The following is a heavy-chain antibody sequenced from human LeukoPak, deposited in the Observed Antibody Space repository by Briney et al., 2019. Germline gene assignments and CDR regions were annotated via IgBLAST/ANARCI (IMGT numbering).Heavy chain of an antibody. CDR3: AKGDCSSTSCYAPADY. V-gene: IGHV3-23*01. Sequence: GGSLRLSCAASGFTFRSYAMSWVRQAPGKGLEWVSAISGNGGGTYYPDSVKGRFTISRDNSKNTLYLQMNSLRAEDTAVYYCAKGDCSSTSCYAPADYWGQGALATVSS. CDR2: ISGNGGGT. J-gene: IGHJ4*02. D-gene: IGHD2-2*01. CDR1: GFTFRSYA.